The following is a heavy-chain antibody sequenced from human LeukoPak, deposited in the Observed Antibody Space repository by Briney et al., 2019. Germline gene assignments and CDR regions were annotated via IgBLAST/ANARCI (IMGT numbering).Heavy chain of an antibody. CDR3: ARGRSSMVRGYYYYYMDV. CDR2: IYYSGST. Sequence: SETLSLTCTVSGGSISSYYWSWIRQPPGKGLEWIGYIYYSGSTNYKSSLKSRVTISVDTSKNQFSLKLSSVTAADTAVYYCARGRSSMVRGYYYYYMDVWGKGTTVTISS. CDR1: GGSISSYY. V-gene: IGHV4-59*01. D-gene: IGHD3-10*01. J-gene: IGHJ6*03.